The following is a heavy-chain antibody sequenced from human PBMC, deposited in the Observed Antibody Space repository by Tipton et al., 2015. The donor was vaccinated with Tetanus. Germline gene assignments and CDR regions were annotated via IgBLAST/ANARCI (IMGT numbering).Heavy chain of an antibody. CDR3: AREVSAAGHFDS. CDR2: VYYNGNT. CDR1: GGSISGSY. D-gene: IGHD6-13*01. J-gene: IGHJ4*02. Sequence: GLVKPSETLSLTCTVSGGSISGSYWNWIRQPPGKGLEWIGYVYYNGNTHYNPALKSRVTISVGTSKNQFSLKLSSVTAADTAIYYCAREVSAAGHFDSWGQGTLVTVSS. V-gene: IGHV4-59*01.